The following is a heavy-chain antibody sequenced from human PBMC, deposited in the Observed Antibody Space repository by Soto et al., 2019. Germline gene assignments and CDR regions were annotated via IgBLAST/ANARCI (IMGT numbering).Heavy chain of an antibody. CDR2: IWYDGSNK. D-gene: IGHD1-26*01. J-gene: IGHJ6*02. CDR1: GFTFSSYG. V-gene: IGHV3-33*01. Sequence: PGGSLRLSCAASGFTFSSYGMHWVRQAPGKGLEWVAVIWYDGSNKYYADSVKGRFTISRDNSKNTLYLQMNSLRAEDTAVYYCARGWELPQFYYYYGMDVWGQGTTVTVS. CDR3: ARGWELPQFYYYYGMDV.